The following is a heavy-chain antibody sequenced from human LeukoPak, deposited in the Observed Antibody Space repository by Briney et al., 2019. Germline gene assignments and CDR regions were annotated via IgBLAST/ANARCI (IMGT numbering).Heavy chain of an antibody. CDR1: GFTFSSYA. CDR3: TTEMATIYGVDY. J-gene: IGHJ4*02. Sequence: GGSLRLSCAASGFTFSSYAMHWVRQAPGKGLEWVGRIKSKTDGGTTDYAAPVKGRFTISRDDSKNTLYLQMNSLKTEDTAVYYCTTEMATIYGVDYWGQGTLVTVSS. V-gene: IGHV3-15*01. CDR2: IKSKTDGGTT. D-gene: IGHD5-24*01.